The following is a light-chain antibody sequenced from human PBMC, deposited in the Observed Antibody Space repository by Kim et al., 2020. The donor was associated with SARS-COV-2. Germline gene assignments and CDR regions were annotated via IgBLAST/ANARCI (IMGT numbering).Light chain of an antibody. CDR2: DAS. CDR1: QTINSNY. Sequence: IVLTQSPGTLSLSPGERATLSCRTSQTINSNYLAWFQQKPGQAPRLLIHDASSRAPGIPDRFSGSGSGTDFTLTISRVEPEDFAVYYGQQYIEAPDTVGKVTRLEI. J-gene: IGKJ2*01. V-gene: IGKV3-20*01. CDR3: QQYIEAPDT.